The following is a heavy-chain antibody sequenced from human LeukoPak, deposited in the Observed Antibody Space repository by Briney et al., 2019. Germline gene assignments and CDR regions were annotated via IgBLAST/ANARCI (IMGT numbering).Heavy chain of an antibody. D-gene: IGHD6-6*01. J-gene: IGHJ4*02. CDR2: INHSGST. Sequence: SETLSLTCAVYGGSFSGYYWSWIRQPPGKGLEWIGEINHSGSTNYNPSLKSRVTISVDTSKNQFSLKLSSVTAADTAVYYCARLETIAARPDYWGQGTLVTVSS. CDR1: GGSFSGYY. V-gene: IGHV4-34*01. CDR3: ARLETIAARPDY.